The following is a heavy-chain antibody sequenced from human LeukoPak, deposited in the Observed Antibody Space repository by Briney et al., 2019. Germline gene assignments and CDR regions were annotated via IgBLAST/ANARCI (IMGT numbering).Heavy chain of an antibody. CDR3: ARATVAGTFNY. CDR2: IYCSGST. V-gene: IGHV4-30-4*08. D-gene: IGHD6-19*01. J-gene: IGHJ4*02. Sequence: SQTLSLTCTVSGGSISSGDYYWSWIRQPPGKGLEWIGYIYCSGSTYYNPSLKSRVTISVDTSKNQFSLKLSSVTAADTAVYYCARATVAGTFNYWGQGTLVTVSS. CDR1: GGSISSGDYY.